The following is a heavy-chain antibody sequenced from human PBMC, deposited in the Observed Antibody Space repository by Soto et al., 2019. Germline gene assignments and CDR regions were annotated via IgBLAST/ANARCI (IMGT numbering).Heavy chain of an antibody. V-gene: IGHV3-30*02. D-gene: IGHD3-22*01. CDR2: IRYDGSRK. CDR1: GFIFSNYG. CDR3: ASGYYESSSYQGEFDY. Sequence: PGGSLRLSCAASGFIFSNYGMHWVRQAPGKGLEWVAAIRYDGSRKYYADSVKGRFTISRDNSKNTLYLEMNSLRAEDTAVYYCASGYYESSSYQGEFDYWGQGTLVTVSS. J-gene: IGHJ4*02.